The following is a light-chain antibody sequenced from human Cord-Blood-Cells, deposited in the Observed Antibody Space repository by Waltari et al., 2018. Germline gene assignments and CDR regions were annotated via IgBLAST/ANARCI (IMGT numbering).Light chain of an antibody. J-gene: IGKJ4*01. CDR1: PSISSY. CDR3: QQSYSTHLT. V-gene: IGKV1-39*01. CDR2: AAS. Sequence: DIQMTQSPSSLSASVGDRVTITCRASPSISSYLNWYQQKPGKAPKLLIYAASSLQSGVPSRFSGSGSGTDFTLTISSLQPEDFATYYCQQSYSTHLTFGGGTKVEIK.